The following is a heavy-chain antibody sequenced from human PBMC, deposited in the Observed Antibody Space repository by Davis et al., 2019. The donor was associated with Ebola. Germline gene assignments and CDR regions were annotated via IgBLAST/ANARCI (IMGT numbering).Heavy chain of an antibody. CDR2: ISPDGGRT. Sequence: HTGGSLRLSCAASGFTFSSYWMHWVRQAPGKGLVWVSRISPDGGRTGYADSVKGRFTISRDNAKNTLYLQMNSLRAEDTAVYYCAREGKYRDESRTFDYWGQGTLVTVSS. CDR3: AREGKYRDESRTFDY. D-gene: IGHD2-2*01. CDR1: GFTFSSYW. J-gene: IGHJ4*02. V-gene: IGHV3-74*01.